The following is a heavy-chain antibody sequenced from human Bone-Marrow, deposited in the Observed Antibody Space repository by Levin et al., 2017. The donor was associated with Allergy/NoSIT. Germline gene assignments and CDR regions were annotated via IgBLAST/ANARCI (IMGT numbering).Heavy chain of an antibody. CDR2: IFPGDSDT. D-gene: IGHD2-15*01. V-gene: IGHV5-51*01. CDR3: AASIVVVAAATQVDAFDF. Sequence: SGGSLRLSCQGAGYDFPYYWIGWVRQMPGKGLEWIGVIFPGDSDTKYSPAFRGQVTISADVATSTAYLQWRSLKASDTAMYYCAASIVVVAAATQVDAFDFWGQGTMVSVSS. CDR1: GYDFPYYW. J-gene: IGHJ3*01.